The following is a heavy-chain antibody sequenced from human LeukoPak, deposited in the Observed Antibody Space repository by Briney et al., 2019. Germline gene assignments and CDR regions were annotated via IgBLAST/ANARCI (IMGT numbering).Heavy chain of an antibody. CDR1: GGSISSYS. CDR3: ARDNYDNTAIGDWFDP. J-gene: IGHJ5*02. D-gene: IGHD3-22*01. CDR2: VYYSGTT. Sequence: SETLSLTCTVSGGSISSYSWSWIRQPPGKRLEWIGYVYYSGTTNYNPSLRSRVTISVDTSKNQFSLKLSSVTAADTAVYYCARDNYDNTAIGDWFDPWGQGTLVTVSS. V-gene: IGHV4-59*12.